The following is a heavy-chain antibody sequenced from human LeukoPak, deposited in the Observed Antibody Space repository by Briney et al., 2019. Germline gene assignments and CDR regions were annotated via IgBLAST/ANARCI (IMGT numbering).Heavy chain of an antibody. J-gene: IGHJ4*02. CDR3: ARGELDSSGYYVDY. CDR2: MNPNSGNT. CDR1: GYTFTSYD. D-gene: IGHD3-22*01. V-gene: IGHV1-8*01. Sequence: ASVKVSCKASGYTFTSYDINWVRQATGQGLEWMGWMNPNSGNTGYAQKFQGRVTMTRNTSISTAYMELSSLRAEDTAVYYCARGELDSSGYYVDYWGQGTLVTVSS.